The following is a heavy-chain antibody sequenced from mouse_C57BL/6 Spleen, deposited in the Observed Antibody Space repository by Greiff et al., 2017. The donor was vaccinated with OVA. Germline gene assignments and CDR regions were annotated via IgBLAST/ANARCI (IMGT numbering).Heavy chain of an antibody. CDR1: GYSITSGYY. D-gene: IGHD2-5*01. CDR2: ISYDGSN. V-gene: IGHV3-6*01. CDR3: AREAAYYSNYDAY. J-gene: IGHJ3*01. Sequence: EVQLQQSGPGLVKPSQSLSLTCSVTGYSITSGYYWNWIRQFPGNQLEWMGYISYDGSNNYNPSLKNRISITRDTSKNQFFLKLNSVTTEDTATYYCAREAAYYSNYDAYWGQGTLVTVSA.